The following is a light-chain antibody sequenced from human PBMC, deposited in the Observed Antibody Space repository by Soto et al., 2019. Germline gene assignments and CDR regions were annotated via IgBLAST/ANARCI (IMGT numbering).Light chain of an antibody. CDR2: EVT. V-gene: IGLV2-23*02. CDR3: CSYAGSIPTV. J-gene: IGLJ3*02. Sequence: QSVLTQAASVSGSPGQSITISCTGTSSDVGSYDLVSWYQQHPGKAPKVMIYEVTKRPSGVSSRFSGSKSGNTASLTISGLQAEDEADYYCCSYAGSIPTVFGGGTKLTVL. CDR1: SSDVGSYDL.